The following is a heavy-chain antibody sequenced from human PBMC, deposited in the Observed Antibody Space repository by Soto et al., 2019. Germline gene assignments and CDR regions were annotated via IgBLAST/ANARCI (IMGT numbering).Heavy chain of an antibody. V-gene: IGHV1-18*01. CDR2: ISAYNGNT. D-gene: IGHD4-17*01. J-gene: IGHJ4*02. CDR3: ARDVPTVTTGGPDY. Sequence: QVQLVQSGVEVEKPGASVKVSCKASGYTFTSYGVSWVRQAPGQGLEWMGWISAYNGNTNYAQKFQGRVTMTTDTPTSSSYMELRSLRSDDTAVYYCARDVPTVTTGGPDYGGQGTLVTVSS. CDR1: GYTFTSYG.